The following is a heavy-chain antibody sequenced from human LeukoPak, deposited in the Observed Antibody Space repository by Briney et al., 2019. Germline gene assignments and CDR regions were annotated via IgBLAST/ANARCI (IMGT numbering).Heavy chain of an antibody. CDR2: AYGDGNSK. D-gene: IGHD3-22*01. CDR1: GFPFNYYG. V-gene: IGHV3-33*01. J-gene: IGHJ4*02. CDR3: GTAGDYYYSH. Sequence: AGGSLRLSCATSGFPFNYYGMHWVRQAPGKGLEWVAVAYGDGNSKYYVDSVKGRFTISKDISENTLYLQMSSLRAEDTAVYYCGTAGDYYYSHWGQGTLVTVSS.